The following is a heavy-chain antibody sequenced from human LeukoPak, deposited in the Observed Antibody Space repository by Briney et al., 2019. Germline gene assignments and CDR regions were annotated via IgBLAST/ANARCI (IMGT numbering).Heavy chain of an antibody. V-gene: IGHV3-7*01. Sequence: GGSLRLSCAASGFTSSSYWMSWVRQAPGKGLEWVANIKQDGSEKYYVDSVKGRFTISRDNAKNSLYLQMNSLRAEDTAVYYCATYDSSGYYFDYWGQGTLVTVSS. CDR2: IKQDGSEK. CDR1: GFTSSSYW. D-gene: IGHD3-22*01. J-gene: IGHJ4*02. CDR3: ATYDSSGYYFDY.